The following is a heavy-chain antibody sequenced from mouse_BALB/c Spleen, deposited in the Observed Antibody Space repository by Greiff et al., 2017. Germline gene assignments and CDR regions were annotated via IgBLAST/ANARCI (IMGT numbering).Heavy chain of an antibody. CDR1: GYSITSDYA. V-gene: IGHV3-2*02. CDR3: ARSNYDYDQDY. Sequence: VQLQQSGPGLVKPSQSLSLTCTVTGYSITSDYAWNWIRQFPGNKLEWMGYISYSGSTSYNPSLKSRISITRDTSKNQFFLQLNSVTTEDTATYYCARSNYDYDQDYWGQGTSVTVSS. CDR2: ISYSGST. D-gene: IGHD2-4*01. J-gene: IGHJ4*01.